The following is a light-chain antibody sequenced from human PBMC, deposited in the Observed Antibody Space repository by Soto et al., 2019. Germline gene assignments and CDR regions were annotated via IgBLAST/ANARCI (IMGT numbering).Light chain of an antibody. CDR2: EVT. J-gene: IGLJ1*01. CDR1: SSDVGSYNL. CDR3: CSYAGSSTPYV. V-gene: IGLV2-23*02. Sequence: QSVLTQPASVSGSPGQSITISCTGTSSDVGSYNLVSWYQQHPGKAPKLMIYEVTNRPSGVSNRFSGSKSGNTASLTISGLQAEDEADYYCCSYAGSSTPYVFGTGTKVTV.